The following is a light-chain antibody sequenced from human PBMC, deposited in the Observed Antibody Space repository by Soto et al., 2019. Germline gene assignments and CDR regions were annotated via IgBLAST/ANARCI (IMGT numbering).Light chain of an antibody. CDR2: GAS. CDR3: QQSYSTPRT. CDR1: QRSSIY. Sequence: DIQMTQSPSSLSASVGDRVTITCRASQRSSIYLNWYQQKPGKAPKLLIYGASSLQSGVPSRFSGGGSGTDFTLTISSLQPEDFATYYCQQSYSTPRTFGQGTKVDIK. V-gene: IGKV1-39*01. J-gene: IGKJ1*01.